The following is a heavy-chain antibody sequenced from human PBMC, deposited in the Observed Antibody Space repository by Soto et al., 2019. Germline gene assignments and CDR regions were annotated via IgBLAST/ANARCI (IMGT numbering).Heavy chain of an antibody. V-gene: IGHV3-23*01. CDR2: ISGSGGST. CDR3: AKGLEVLGSSGLFDY. D-gene: IGHD6-6*01. J-gene: IGHJ4*02. Sequence: GGSLRLSCAASGFTFSSYAMSWVRQAPGKGLEWVSAISGSGGSTYYADSVKGRFTISRDNSKNTLYLQMNSLRAEDTAVYYCAKGLEVLGSSGLFDYWGQGTLVTVSS. CDR1: GFTFSSYA.